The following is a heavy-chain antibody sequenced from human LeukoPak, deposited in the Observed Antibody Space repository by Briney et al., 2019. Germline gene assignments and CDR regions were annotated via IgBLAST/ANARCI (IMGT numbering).Heavy chain of an antibody. V-gene: IGHV3-21*01. CDR3: ARADGDSSYGMDV. D-gene: IGHD4-17*01. CDR1: GFTFSSYA. J-gene: IGHJ6*02. Sequence: GGSLRLSCAASGFTFSSYAMSWVRQAPGKGLEWVSSISSSSSYIYYADSVKGRFTISRDNAKNSLYLQMNSLRAEDTAVYYCARADGDSSYGMDVWGQGTTVTVSS. CDR2: ISSSSSYI.